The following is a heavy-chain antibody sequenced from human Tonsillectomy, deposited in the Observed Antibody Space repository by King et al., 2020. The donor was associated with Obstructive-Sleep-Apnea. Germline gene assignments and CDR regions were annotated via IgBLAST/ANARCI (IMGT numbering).Heavy chain of an antibody. CDR1: GYSISTAYY. CDR2: IYHSGHT. J-gene: IGHJ5*02. Sequence: QVQLQESGPGLVKSSETLSLTCTVSGYSISTAYYWGWIRQPPGKGLEWIGSIYHSGHTYYNPSLKSRITISIDTSKNQFSLKLSSVTAADTALYYCAGDNHGGPASWFDPWGQGTLVIVSS. CDR3: AGDNHGGPASWFDP. V-gene: IGHV4-38-2*02. D-gene: IGHD2-2*01.